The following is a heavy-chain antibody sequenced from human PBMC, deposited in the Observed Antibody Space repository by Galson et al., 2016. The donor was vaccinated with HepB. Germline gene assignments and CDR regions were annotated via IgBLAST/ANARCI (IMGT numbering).Heavy chain of an antibody. CDR3: ARVVSNYLGGPFDP. V-gene: IGHV3-48*01. Sequence: SLRLSCAASGFTFSSYSMNWVRQAPGKGLEWVSYISSSSSTIYYADSVKGRFTISRDNAKNSLYLQMNSLRAEDTAVYYCARVVSNYLGGPFDPWGQGTLVTVSS. J-gene: IGHJ5*02. D-gene: IGHD4-11*01. CDR2: ISSSSSTI. CDR1: GFTFSSYS.